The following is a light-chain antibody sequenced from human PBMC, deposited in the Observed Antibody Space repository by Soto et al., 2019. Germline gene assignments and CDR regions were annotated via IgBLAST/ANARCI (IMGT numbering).Light chain of an antibody. CDR1: QTISSW. CDR3: QQYPRT. Sequence: DIQMTQSPSTLSGSVGDRVTITCRASQTISSWLAWYQQKPGKAPKLLIYKASTLKSGVPSRFSGSGSGTEFTLTISSLQPDDFATYYCQQYPRTFGQGTKLEI. V-gene: IGKV1-5*03. J-gene: IGKJ1*01. CDR2: KAS.